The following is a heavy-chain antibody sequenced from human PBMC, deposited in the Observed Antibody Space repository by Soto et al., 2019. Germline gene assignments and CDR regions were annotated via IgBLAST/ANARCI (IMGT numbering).Heavy chain of an antibody. D-gene: IGHD6-13*01. CDR1: GGSISSYY. V-gene: IGHV4-4*07. J-gene: IGHJ6*02. CDR2: IYTSGST. Sequence: SETLSLTCTVSGGSISSYYWSWIRQPAEKGLEWIGRIYTSGSTNYNPSLKSRVTMSVDTSKNQFSLKLSSVTAADTAVYYCARGDIAAAGTGFIDYYYGMDVWRQGTTVTVSS. CDR3: ARGDIAAAGTGFIDYYYGMDV.